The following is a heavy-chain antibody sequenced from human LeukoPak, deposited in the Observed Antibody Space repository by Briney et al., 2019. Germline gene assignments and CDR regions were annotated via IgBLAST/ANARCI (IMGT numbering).Heavy chain of an antibody. D-gene: IGHD3-16*01. V-gene: IGHV4-59*01. CDR2: IYYSGST. CDR1: GGSFSGYY. CDR3: ARAGLRGVAFDI. Sequence: SETLSLTCTVYGGSFSGYYWSWIRQPPGKGLEWIGYIYYSGSTNYNPSLKSRVTISVDTSKNQFSLKLSSVTAADTAVYYCARAGLRGVAFDIWGQGTMVTVSS. J-gene: IGHJ3*02.